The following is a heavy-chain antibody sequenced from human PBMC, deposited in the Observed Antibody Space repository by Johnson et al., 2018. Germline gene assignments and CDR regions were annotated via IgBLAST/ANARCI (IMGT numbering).Heavy chain of an antibody. D-gene: IGHD2-15*01. V-gene: IGHV3-30*18. CDR1: GFTFSNNG. Sequence: QVQLLESGGGVVQPGRSLRFSCAASGFTFSNNGMHWVRQAPGKGLEWVAVISHDGSNKYYADSVKGRFTVSRDNSKNTLYLQMNSLRAEDTAVYYCAKIKPYCSGDSCPQYSHYGMDVWGQGTTVTVSS. CDR2: ISHDGSNK. J-gene: IGHJ6*02. CDR3: AKIKPYCSGDSCPQYSHYGMDV.